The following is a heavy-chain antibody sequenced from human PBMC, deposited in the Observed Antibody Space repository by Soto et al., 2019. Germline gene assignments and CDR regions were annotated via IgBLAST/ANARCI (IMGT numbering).Heavy chain of an antibody. V-gene: IGHV5-51*01. Sequence: GESLNISCQASRYSFSNFWIALVRQMPGEGLEWLGIIYPDDSDTRYSPSFLGQVTISADKSIKTTYLQWSSLKASDTAIYFCASSVLVTSTMNYFDLWGQGTLVTVSS. J-gene: IGHJ4*02. D-gene: IGHD2-8*02. CDR3: ASSVLVTSTMNYFDL. CDR2: IYPDDSDT. CDR1: RYSFSNFW.